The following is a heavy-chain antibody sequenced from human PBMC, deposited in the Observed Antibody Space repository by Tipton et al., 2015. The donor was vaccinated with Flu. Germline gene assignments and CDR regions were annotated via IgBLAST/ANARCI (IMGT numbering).Heavy chain of an antibody. CDR2: VARTGDT. D-gene: IGHD5/OR15-5a*01. CDR3: ARQSTLWYFDF. CDR1: GDSISSDYY. Sequence: LRLSCTVSGDSISSDYYWAWIRQFPGKGLEWIGTVARTGDTIYNPSLKSRVTLSIDTSKNQFSLKVRSLTAADTAVYYCARQSTLWYFDFWGRGTLVTVSS. J-gene: IGHJ2*01. V-gene: IGHV4-38-2*02.